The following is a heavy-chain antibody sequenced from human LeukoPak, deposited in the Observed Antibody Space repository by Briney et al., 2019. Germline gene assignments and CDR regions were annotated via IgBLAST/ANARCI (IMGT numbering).Heavy chain of an antibody. CDR1: GNSLTTDDSF. V-gene: IGHV4-31*03. CDR2: IHYRGTT. Sequence: SQTLSLTCTVSGNSLTTDDSFWSWIRQFPGKGLEWIGYIHYRGTTNYNPSLKSRLSMSIDMSKDQFSLNLTSVTAADTAIYYCARDGYINDAFDIWGQGIVVTVSS. CDR3: ARDGYINDAFDI. J-gene: IGHJ3*02. D-gene: IGHD1-1*01.